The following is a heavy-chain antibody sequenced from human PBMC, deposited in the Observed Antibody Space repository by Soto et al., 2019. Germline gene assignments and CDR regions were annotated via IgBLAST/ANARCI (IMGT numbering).Heavy chain of an antibody. V-gene: IGHV3-23*01. D-gene: IGHD6-19*01. J-gene: IGHJ4*02. CDR1: GFTFNTFA. CDR2: ISGSGDST. CDR3: AKTWYSSGWYFDY. Sequence: GGSLRLSCAASGFTFNTFAMSWVRQAPGKGLEWVSVISGSGDSTYYADSVKGRFTISRDNSKNTLYLQINSLRAEDTAVYYCAKTWYSSGWYFDYWGQGTLVTGSS.